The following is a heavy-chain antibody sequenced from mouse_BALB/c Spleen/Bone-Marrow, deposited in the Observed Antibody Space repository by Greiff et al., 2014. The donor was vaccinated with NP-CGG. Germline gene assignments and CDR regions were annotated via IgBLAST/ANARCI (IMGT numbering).Heavy chain of an antibody. V-gene: IGHV14-3*02. CDR3: ARWLRRFYAMDY. D-gene: IGHD2-2*01. J-gene: IGHJ4*01. Sequence: VHVKQSGAELVKPGASVKLSCTASGFNIKDTYMHWVKQRPEQGLEWIGRIDPANGNTKYDPKFQGKATITADTSSNTAYLQLSSLTSEDTAVYYCARWLRRFYAMDYWGQGTSVTVSS. CDR2: IDPANGNT. CDR1: GFNIKDTY.